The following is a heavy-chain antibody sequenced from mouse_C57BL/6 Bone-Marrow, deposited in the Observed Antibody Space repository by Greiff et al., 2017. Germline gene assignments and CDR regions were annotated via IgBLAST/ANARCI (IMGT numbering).Heavy chain of an antibody. CDR3: TTPITTVVATDY. CDR1: GFNFKDDY. Sequence: EVKLMESGAELVRPGASVKLSCTASGFNFKDDYMHWVQQTPEQGLEWIGWIDPENGDTEYASKFQGKATITADTSSNTAYLQLSSLTSEDTAVYYCTTPITTVVATDYWGQGTTLTVSS. D-gene: IGHD1-1*01. J-gene: IGHJ2*01. CDR2: IDPENGDT. V-gene: IGHV14-4*01.